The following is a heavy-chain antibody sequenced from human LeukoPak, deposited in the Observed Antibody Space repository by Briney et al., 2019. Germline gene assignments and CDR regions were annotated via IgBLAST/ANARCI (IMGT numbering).Heavy chain of an antibody. J-gene: IGHJ4*02. CDR3: AREGSGWYGNLDY. CDR2: INPDSGGT. V-gene: IGHV1-2*02. CDR1: AYTFPGYY. D-gene: IGHD6-19*01. Sequence: ASVKVSFKSSAYTFPGYYMPWVRQAPGQGLEWMGWINPDSGGTNYAQKFQGRVTMTRDTSISTAYMEVSRLRSDDTAVYYCAREGSGWYGNLDYWGQGTLVTVSS.